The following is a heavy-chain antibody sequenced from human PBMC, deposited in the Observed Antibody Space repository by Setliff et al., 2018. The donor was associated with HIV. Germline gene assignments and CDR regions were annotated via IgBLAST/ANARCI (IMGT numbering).Heavy chain of an antibody. CDR1: GFNVEKSG. CDR3: AREEGGLYGMDV. CDR2: MYYDGVTT. Sequence: PGGSLRLSCEASGFNVEKSGMHWIRQAPGKGLAWVAVMYYDGVTTYYADSVKGRFTISRDCSKNMIFLQMNSLRVDDTAVYYCAREEGGLYGMDVWGQGTTVTVSS. V-gene: IGHV3-30*12. J-gene: IGHJ6*02. D-gene: IGHD3-16*01.